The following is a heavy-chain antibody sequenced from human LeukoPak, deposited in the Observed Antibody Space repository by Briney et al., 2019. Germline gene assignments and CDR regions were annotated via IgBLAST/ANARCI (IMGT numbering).Heavy chain of an antibody. D-gene: IGHD2-15*01. Sequence: GGSLRLSCAASGFTFSDYYMSWIRQASGKGLECVSYNSSSSSYTNYADSVKGRFTISRDNAKNSLYLQMNSLRAEDTAVYYCARYCSGGSCPSSRWFDPWGQGTLVTVSS. V-gene: IGHV3-11*06. CDR2: NSSSSSYT. J-gene: IGHJ5*02. CDR3: ARYCSGGSCPSSRWFDP. CDR1: GFTFSDYY.